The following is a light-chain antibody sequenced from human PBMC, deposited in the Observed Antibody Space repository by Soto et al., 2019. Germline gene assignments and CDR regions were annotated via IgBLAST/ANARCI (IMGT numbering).Light chain of an antibody. CDR3: ISYTGSSTSYV. CDR2: EVS. CDR1: SSDVGSYDH. Sequence: QSVLTQPASVSGSPGQSITISCSGTSSDVGSYDHVAWYQQFPGKTPKLMIYEVSNRPSGVSSRFSGSKSGNTASLNISGLQAEDEADYYCISYTGSSTSYVFGSGTKVTV. J-gene: IGLJ1*01. V-gene: IGLV2-14*01.